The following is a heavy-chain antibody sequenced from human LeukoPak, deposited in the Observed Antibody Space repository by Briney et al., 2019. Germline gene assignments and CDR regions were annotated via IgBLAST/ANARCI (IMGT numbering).Heavy chain of an antibody. Sequence: ASVNVSCKASGYTFTGYYMHWVRQAPGQGLEWMGWINPNSGGTNYAQKFQGRVTMTRDTSISTAYMELSRLRSDDTAVYYCARIGLSPGVVTAWFDPWGQGTLVTVSS. CDR1: GYTFTGYY. V-gene: IGHV1-2*02. D-gene: IGHD2-21*02. J-gene: IGHJ5*02. CDR2: INPNSGGT. CDR3: ARIGLSPGVVTAWFDP.